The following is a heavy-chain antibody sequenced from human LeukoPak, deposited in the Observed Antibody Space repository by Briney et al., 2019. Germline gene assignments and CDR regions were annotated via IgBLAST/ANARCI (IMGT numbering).Heavy chain of an antibody. CDR1: GGSISRSSYY. CDR2: IYYSGST. D-gene: IGHD6-13*01. Sequence: SETLSLTCTVSGGSISRSSYYWGWIRQPPGKGLEWIGSIYYSGSTSYNPSLKSRVTISVDTSKNQFSLRLSSVTAADSAVYYCARHVMAAAGLIRSWGQGTLVTVSS. J-gene: IGHJ5*02. V-gene: IGHV4-39*01. CDR3: ARHVMAAAGLIRS.